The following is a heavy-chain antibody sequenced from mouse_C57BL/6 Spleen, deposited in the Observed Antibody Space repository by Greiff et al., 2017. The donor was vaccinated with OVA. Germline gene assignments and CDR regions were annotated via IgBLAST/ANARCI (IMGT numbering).Heavy chain of an antibody. D-gene: IGHD3-3*01. Sequence: EVQLQESGPVLVKPGASVKMSCKASGYTFTDYYMNWVKQSHGKSLEWIGVINPYNGGTSYNQKFKGKATLTVDKSSSTAYMELNSLTSEDSAVYYCARGTRYYAMDYWGQGTSVTVSS. CDR1: GYTFTDYY. J-gene: IGHJ4*01. V-gene: IGHV1-19*01. CDR3: ARGTRYYAMDY. CDR2: INPYNGGT.